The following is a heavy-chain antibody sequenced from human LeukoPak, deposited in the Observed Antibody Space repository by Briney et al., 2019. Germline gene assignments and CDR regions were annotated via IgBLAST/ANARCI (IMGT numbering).Heavy chain of an antibody. CDR3: AIGLDCGGDCYAYFDY. CDR1: GVSISSGGYY. D-gene: IGHD2-21*02. V-gene: IGHV4-31*03. J-gene: IGHJ4*02. CDR2: IYYCGST. Sequence: SQTLSLTCTVSGVSISSGGYYRSWISPRPRRGLEWVGYIYYCGSTYYNPYLKSRVTISVDSSKNQYSLKLSSVTAADTAVYYCAIGLDCGGDCYAYFDYWGQGTLVTVSS.